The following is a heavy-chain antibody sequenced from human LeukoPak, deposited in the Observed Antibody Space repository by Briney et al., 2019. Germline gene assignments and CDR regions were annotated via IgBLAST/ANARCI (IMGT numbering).Heavy chain of an antibody. CDR1: GGSITAAY. D-gene: IGHD2-2*03. CDR2: ISNSVNT. Sequence: SETLSLTCTVSGGSITAAYWTWVRQPPDKGLEYIGYISNSVNTNYNPSLKSRFTISVDTAKNHLSENLTSGTDADTAVYYCARDKHLGFSSGTKYYPYYFDSWGQGIQVTVSS. CDR3: ARDKHLGFSSGTKYYPYYFDS. V-gene: IGHV4-59*01. J-gene: IGHJ4*02.